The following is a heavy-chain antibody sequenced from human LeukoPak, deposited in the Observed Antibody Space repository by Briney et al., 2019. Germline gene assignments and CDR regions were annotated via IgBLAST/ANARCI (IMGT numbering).Heavy chain of an antibody. CDR1: GFTFSSYE. J-gene: IGHJ4*02. CDR3: ARDRSVGD. Sequence: GGPLRLSCAASGFTFSSYEMNGVPQAPGKGREWVSYISSSGSTIYYADSVKGRFTISRDNAKNSLYLQMNSLRAEDTAVYYCARDRSVGDWGQGTLVTVSS. D-gene: IGHD3-16*01. CDR2: ISSSGSTI. V-gene: IGHV3-48*03.